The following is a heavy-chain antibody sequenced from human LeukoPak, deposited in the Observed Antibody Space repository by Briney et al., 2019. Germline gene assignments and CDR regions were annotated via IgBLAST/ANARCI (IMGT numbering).Heavy chain of an antibody. CDR2: IKSKTDGGTT. Sequence: GGSLRLSCAASGFTFSNAWMSWVRQAPGKGLEWVGRIKSKTDGGTTDYAAPVKGRFTISRDDSKNTLYLQMNSLKTEDTAVYYCTIMVRGVTPGNWFDPWGQGTLVTVSS. D-gene: IGHD3-10*01. CDR3: TIMVRGVTPGNWFDP. V-gene: IGHV3-15*01. CDR1: GFTFSNAW. J-gene: IGHJ5*02.